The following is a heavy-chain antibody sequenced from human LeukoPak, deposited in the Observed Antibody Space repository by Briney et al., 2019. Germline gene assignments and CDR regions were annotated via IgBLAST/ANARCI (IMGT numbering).Heavy chain of an antibody. V-gene: IGHV3-23*01. CDR1: GFIFSTYG. CDR3: AQGAMVRGARSSNY. D-gene: IGHD3-10*01. Sequence: GGSLRLSCAASGFIFSTYGMNWVRRAPGKGLEWVSGIRGSGDITYYADSVKGRFTISRDNSKNTLYLQMNSLRAEDTAVYYCAQGAMVRGARSSNYWGQGTLVTVSS. CDR2: IRGSGDIT. J-gene: IGHJ4*02.